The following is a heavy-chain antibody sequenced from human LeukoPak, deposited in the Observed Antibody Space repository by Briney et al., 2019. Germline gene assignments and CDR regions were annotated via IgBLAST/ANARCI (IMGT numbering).Heavy chain of an antibody. CDR3: ARLVFGYDFWSGYYGGDY. J-gene: IGHJ4*02. V-gene: IGHV1-46*01. Sequence: GASVKVSCKASGYTFTSYYMHWVRQAPGQGLEWMGIINPSGGSTSYAQKFQGRVTMTRDTSTSTVYMELSSLRSEDTAVYYCARLVFGYDFWSGYYGGDYWGQGTLVTVSS. D-gene: IGHD3-3*01. CDR2: INPSGGST. CDR1: GYTFTSYY.